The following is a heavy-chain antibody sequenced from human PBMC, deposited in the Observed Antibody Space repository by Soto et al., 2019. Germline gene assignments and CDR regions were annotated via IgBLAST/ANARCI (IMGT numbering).Heavy chain of an antibody. J-gene: IGHJ4*02. D-gene: IGHD3-10*01. CDR3: ARDGYDGSGSPYPAY. CDR1: GGAMIEYF. CDR2: IYYPGST. V-gene: IGHV4-59*01. Sequence: PSETLSLTCSVSGGAMIEYFCILIRQSPGKGLEWVGYIYYPGSTDYNPSLKSRVTISVDTSKRQFSLRLTSVTAADTAVYYCARDGYDGSGSPYPAYWGPGTQVTVSS.